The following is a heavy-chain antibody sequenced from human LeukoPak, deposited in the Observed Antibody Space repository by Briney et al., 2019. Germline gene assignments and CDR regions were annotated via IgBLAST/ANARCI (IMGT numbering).Heavy chain of an antibody. V-gene: IGHV4-38-2*01. CDR2: IYYSGIT. J-gene: IGHJ4*02. Sequence: SETLSLTCAVSGYSLGKNYYWGWIRQSPGKGLEWLGSIYYSGITHYNPSLKSRVTISVDTSKNQFSLHLYSVTAADTAVFYCARSYYYDYRQIDYWGQGTLVTVSS. D-gene: IGHD3-22*01. CDR3: ARSYYYDYRQIDY. CDR1: GYSLGKNYY.